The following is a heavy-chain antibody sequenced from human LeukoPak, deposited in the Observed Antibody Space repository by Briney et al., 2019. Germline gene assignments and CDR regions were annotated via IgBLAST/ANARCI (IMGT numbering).Heavy chain of an antibody. Sequence: ASVKVSCKASGYTLTDYYMHWVRQAPGQGLEWMGWINPNSAGTNYAQNFQGRVTMTRDTSINTAYMELTRLRSDDTAVYYCARRYCSSTSCYYFDYWGQGTLVTVSS. V-gene: IGHV1-2*02. D-gene: IGHD2-2*01. J-gene: IGHJ4*02. CDR3: ARRYCSSTSCYYFDY. CDR1: GYTLTDYY. CDR2: INPNSAGT.